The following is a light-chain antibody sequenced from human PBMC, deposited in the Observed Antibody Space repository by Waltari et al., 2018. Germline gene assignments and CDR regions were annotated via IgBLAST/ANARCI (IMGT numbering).Light chain of an antibody. J-gene: IGLJ2*01. CDR2: DLS. CDR1: SSDLGGYNY. V-gene: IGLV2-23*02. Sequence: SALSQPASVSGSPGQSITIPCTGTSSDLGGYNYVSWYQQHQGKAPKLLIYDLSKRPSGVSNRFSGSKSGNTASLTISGLQAEDEADYYCCSYAGSSTLFGGGTKLTVL. CDR3: CSYAGSSTL.